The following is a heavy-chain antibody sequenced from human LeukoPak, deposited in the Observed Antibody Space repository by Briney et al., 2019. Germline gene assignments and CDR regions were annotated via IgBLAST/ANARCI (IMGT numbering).Heavy chain of an antibody. V-gene: IGHV4-61*02. Sequence: PSETLSLTCTVSGGSISSGSYYWNWIRQPAGKGLEWIGRIYTSGSTNYNPSLKSRVIISGDTSKNQISLKLSSVTAADTAVYFCARVEGGNFYGNAIDIWGQGTLVTVSS. J-gene: IGHJ3*02. CDR3: ARVEGGNFYGNAIDI. CDR2: IYTSGST. D-gene: IGHD1-26*01. CDR1: GGSISSGSYY.